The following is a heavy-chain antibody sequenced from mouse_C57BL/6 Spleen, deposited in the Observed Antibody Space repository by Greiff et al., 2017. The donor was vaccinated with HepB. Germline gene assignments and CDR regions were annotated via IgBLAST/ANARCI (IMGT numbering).Heavy chain of an antibody. D-gene: IGHD2-3*01. CDR3: AREGNDGYCGFAY. Sequence: VKLMESGAELVRPGTSVKVSCKASGYAFTNYLIEWVKQRPGQGLEWIGVINPGSGGTNYNEKFKGKATLTADKSSSTAYMQLSSLTSEDSAVYFCAREGNDGYCGFAYWGQGTLVTVSA. J-gene: IGHJ3*01. V-gene: IGHV1-54*01. CDR2: INPGSGGT. CDR1: GYAFTNYL.